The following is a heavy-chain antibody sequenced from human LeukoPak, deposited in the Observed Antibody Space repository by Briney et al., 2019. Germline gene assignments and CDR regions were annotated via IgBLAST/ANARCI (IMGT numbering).Heavy chain of an antibody. D-gene: IGHD2-2*01. CDR2: INSDESVT. V-gene: IGHV3-74*03. CDR3: VRSRFTTSSFDY. Sequence: GSLRLSCAASGFTFSSSWMQWVRQAPGQGLAWVSRINSDESVTTYTNSVKGRFTISRDNAKNTLYLQMNSLRAEDTAMYYCVRSRFTTSSFDYWGQGTLVTVSS. J-gene: IGHJ4*02. CDR1: GFTFSSSW.